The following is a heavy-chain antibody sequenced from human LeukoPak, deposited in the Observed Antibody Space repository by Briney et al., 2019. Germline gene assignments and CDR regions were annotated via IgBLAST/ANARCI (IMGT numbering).Heavy chain of an antibody. Sequence: GGSLRLSCAASGFTFSSYGMHWVRQAPAKGLEWVAFIPYDGSNKYYADSVKGRFTISRDNSKNTLYLQMNSLRAEDTAVYYCAKGPITEIDYWGQGTLVTVSS. J-gene: IGHJ4*02. CDR1: GFTFSSYG. D-gene: IGHD3-10*01. CDR2: IPYDGSNK. CDR3: AKGPITEIDY. V-gene: IGHV3-30*02.